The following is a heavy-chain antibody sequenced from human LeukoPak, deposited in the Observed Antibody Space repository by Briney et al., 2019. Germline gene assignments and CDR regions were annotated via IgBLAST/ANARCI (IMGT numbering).Heavy chain of an antibody. CDR3: ARLGTDSSGYYYFDY. CDR2: IIPILGIA. J-gene: IGHJ4*02. V-gene: IGHV1-69*02. D-gene: IGHD3-22*01. Sequence: GASVKVSCKASGGTFSSYTISWVRQAPGQGLEWMGRIIPILGIANYAQKFQGRVTITADKSTSTAYKELSSLRSEDTAVYYCARLGTDSSGYYYFDYWGQGTLVTVSS. CDR1: GGTFSSYT.